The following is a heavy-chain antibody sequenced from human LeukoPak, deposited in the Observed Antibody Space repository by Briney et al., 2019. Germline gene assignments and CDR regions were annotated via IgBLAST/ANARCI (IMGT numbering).Heavy chain of an antibody. CDR1: GFTVSSNY. J-gene: IGHJ4*02. Sequence: PGGSLRLSCAASGFTVSSNYMSWVRQAPGKGLEWVSVIYSGGSTYYADSVKGRFTISRDNSKNTLYLQMNSLRAEDTAVYYCARAPSYDILTGSPFDYWGQGTLVTVSS. V-gene: IGHV3-66*01. CDR2: IYSGGST. D-gene: IGHD3-9*01. CDR3: ARAPSYDILTGSPFDY.